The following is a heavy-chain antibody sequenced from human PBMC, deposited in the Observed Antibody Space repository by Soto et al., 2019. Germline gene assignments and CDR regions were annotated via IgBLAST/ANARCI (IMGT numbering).Heavy chain of an antibody. V-gene: IGHV4-4*02. CDR1: GGSISSSNW. Sequence: SETLSLTCAVSGGSISSSNWWSCVRQPPGKGLEWIGEIYHSGSTNYNPSLKSRVTISVDKSKNQFSLKLSSVTAADTAVYYCARGDIVVVVAATPIYYYYGMDVWGQGTTVTVSS. CDR3: ARGDIVVVVAATPIYYYYGMDV. J-gene: IGHJ6*02. CDR2: IYHSGST. D-gene: IGHD2-15*01.